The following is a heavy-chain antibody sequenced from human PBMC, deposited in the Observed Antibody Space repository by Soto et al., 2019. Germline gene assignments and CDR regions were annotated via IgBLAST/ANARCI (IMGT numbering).Heavy chain of an antibody. CDR1: GYTFTSYD. J-gene: IGHJ6*02. CDR3: ARRATHSSRITIFGVARYYYYGMDV. CDR2: MNPNSGNT. V-gene: IGHV1-8*01. Sequence: ASVKVSCKASGYTFTSYDSNWVRQATGQGLEWMGWMNPNSGNTGYAQKFQGRVTMTRNTSISTAYMELSSLRSEDTAVYYCARRATHSSRITIFGVARYYYYGMDVWGQGTTVTVSS. D-gene: IGHD3-3*01.